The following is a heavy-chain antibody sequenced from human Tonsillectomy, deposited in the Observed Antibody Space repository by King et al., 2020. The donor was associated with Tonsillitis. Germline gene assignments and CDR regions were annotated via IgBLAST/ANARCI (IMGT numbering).Heavy chain of an antibody. J-gene: IGHJ5*02. CDR1: GGSISSYY. CDR3: ARGGYQLLLGWFDP. CDR2: IYTSGST. V-gene: IGHV4-4*07. D-gene: IGHD2-2*01. Sequence: VQLQESGPGLVKPSETLSLTCTVSGGSISSYYWSWIRQPAGEGREWIGRIYTSGSTNYNPPLKSRVTMSVDTSKNQFSLKLSSVTAADTAVYYCARGGYQLLLGWFDPWGQGTLVTVSS.